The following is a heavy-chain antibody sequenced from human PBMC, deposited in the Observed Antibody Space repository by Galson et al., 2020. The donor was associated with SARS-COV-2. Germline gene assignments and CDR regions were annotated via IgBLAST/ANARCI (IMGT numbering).Heavy chain of an antibody. J-gene: IGHJ6*03. D-gene: IGHD3-3*01. CDR3: AHSYDFWSGRYYYYMDV. CDR2: MYWNDDK. CDR1: GFSLSTSGVG. Sequence: SGPTLVQPTQTLTRTCTFSGFSLSTSGVGVCWIRQPPGKSLEWLALMYWNDDKRYSPSLKSRLTITKDTSKNQVVLTMTNMDPVDTATYYCAHSYDFWSGRYYYYMDVWGKGTTVTVSS. V-gene: IGHV2-5*01.